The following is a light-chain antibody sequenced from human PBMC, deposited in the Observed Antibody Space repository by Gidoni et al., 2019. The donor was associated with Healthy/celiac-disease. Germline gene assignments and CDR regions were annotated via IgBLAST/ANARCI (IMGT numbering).Light chain of an antibody. CDR1: SSDVGSYNL. CDR2: EVS. V-gene: IGLV2-23*02. Sequence: QAALTQPASVSGSPGQAITISCTGTSSDVGSYNLVSWYQQHPGKAHKLMIYEVSKRPSGVSNRFSGSKSGNTASLTISGLQAEDDADYYCCSYAGRSTLVFGGGTKLTVL. CDR3: CSYAGRSTLV. J-gene: IGLJ2*01.